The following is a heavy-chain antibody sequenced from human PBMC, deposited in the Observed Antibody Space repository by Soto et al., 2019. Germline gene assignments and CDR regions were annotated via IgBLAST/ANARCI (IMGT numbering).Heavy chain of an antibody. CDR1: GFTFEAYS. J-gene: IGHJ3*01. CDR3: TKRRSARPGFDAFDL. V-gene: IGHV3-9*01. CDR2: ISGDSGSS. Sequence: LRLSCAASGFTFEAYSLHWVRQLPGKGLEWVAGISGDSGSSGYADSVRGRFTVSRDNAKNSLFLQMSSLSPEDTALYYCTKRRSARPGFDAFDLWGQGTMVTV.